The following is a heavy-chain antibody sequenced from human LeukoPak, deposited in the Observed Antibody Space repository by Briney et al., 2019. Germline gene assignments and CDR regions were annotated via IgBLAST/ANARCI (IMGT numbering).Heavy chain of an antibody. Sequence: GGSLRLSCAASGFTFSDYYMSWIRQAPGKGLEWVAVISYDGSNKYYADSVKGRFTISRDNSKNTLYLQMNSLRAEDTAVYYCAKDGRYGFIVSSSYYFDYWGQGTLVTVSS. CDR1: GFTFSDYY. D-gene: IGHD5-18*01. CDR3: AKDGRYGFIVSSSYYFDY. J-gene: IGHJ4*02. V-gene: IGHV3-30*18. CDR2: ISYDGSNK.